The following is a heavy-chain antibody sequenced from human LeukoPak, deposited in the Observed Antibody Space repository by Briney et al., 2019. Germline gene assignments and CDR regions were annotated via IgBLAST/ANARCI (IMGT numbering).Heavy chain of an antibody. J-gene: IGHJ4*02. CDR3: AREESGGYFDY. CDR1: GYTFTSYY. V-gene: IGHV1-46*01. CDR2: SNPSGVGT. D-gene: IGHD2-8*02. Sequence: GSVKVSCKASGYTFTSYYMHWVRQAPGQGLEWMGVSNPSGVGTNYAQTFQGRVTMTRDTSTTTVYMGLSSLRSEDTAVYYCAREESGGYFDYWGQGTLVTVSS.